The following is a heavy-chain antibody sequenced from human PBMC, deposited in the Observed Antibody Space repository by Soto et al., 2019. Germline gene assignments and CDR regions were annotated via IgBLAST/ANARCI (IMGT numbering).Heavy chain of an antibody. Sequence: LGGSLRLSCAASGFTFSSYSMNWVRQAPGKGLEWVSSISSSSSYIYYADSVKGRFTISRDNAKNSLYLQMNSLRAEDTAVYYCARDGGIAARPSAFDIWGQGTMVTVSS. V-gene: IGHV3-21*01. CDR2: ISSSSSYI. D-gene: IGHD6-6*01. J-gene: IGHJ3*02. CDR1: GFTFSSYS. CDR3: ARDGGIAARPSAFDI.